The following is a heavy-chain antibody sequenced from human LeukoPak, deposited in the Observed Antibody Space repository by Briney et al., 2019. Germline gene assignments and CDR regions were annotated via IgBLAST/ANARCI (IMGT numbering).Heavy chain of an antibody. CDR2: IYYSGSA. J-gene: IGHJ4*02. V-gene: IGHV4-39*07. D-gene: IGHD3-10*01. CDR1: GGSISSSSYY. Sequence: SETLSLTCTVSGGSISSSSYYWGWIRQPPGKGLEWIGSIYYSGSAYYNPSLKSRVTISVDTSKNQFSLKLSSVTAADTAVYYCARDGSGSYYNWRLDYWGQGTLVTVSS. CDR3: ARDGSGSYYNWRLDY.